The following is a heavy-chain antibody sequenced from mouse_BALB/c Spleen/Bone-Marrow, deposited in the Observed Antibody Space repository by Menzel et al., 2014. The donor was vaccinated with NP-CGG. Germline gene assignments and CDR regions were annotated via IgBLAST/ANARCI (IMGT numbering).Heavy chain of an antibody. CDR1: GFTFSSFG. CDR2: ISSGTSTT. V-gene: IGHV5-17*02. CDR3: ARDDGYYIRNAMDY. J-gene: IGHJ4*01. D-gene: IGHD2-3*01. Sequence: EVMLVESGGGLVQPGGSRKLSCAASGFTFSSFGMHWVRQAPERGLEWVAYISSGTSTTYYADTVKGRFTISRDNPKNTLFLQMTSLRSEDTAMYYCARDDGYYIRNAMDYWGQGTSVTVSS.